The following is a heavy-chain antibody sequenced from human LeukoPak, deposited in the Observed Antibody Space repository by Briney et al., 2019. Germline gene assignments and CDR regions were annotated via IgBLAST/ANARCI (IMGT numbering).Heavy chain of an antibody. CDR2: IYSGGST. CDR1: GFTVSSNY. J-gene: IGHJ4*02. D-gene: IGHD6-6*01. V-gene: IGHV3-66*02. Sequence: PGGSLRLSCAASGFTVSSNYMSWVRQAPGKGLEWVSVIYSGGSTYYAGSVKGRFTISRDNSKNTLYLQMNSLRTEDTAVYYCARALAARQDYWGQGTLVTVSS. CDR3: ARALAARQDY.